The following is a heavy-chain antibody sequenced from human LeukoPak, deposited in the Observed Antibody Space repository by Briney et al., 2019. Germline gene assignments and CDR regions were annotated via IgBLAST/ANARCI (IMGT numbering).Heavy chain of an antibody. J-gene: IGHJ4*02. Sequence: SETLSLTCDVSGYSISSGYSWGWIRQPPGKGLEWIANIYHSGTTYYNPSLKSRVTLSVDTSKNQFSLKLSSVTAADTAVYYCARDRQRDCSSTSCRTNDYWGQGTLVTVSS. V-gene: IGHV4-38-2*02. CDR1: GYSISSGYS. CDR2: IYHSGTT. CDR3: ARDRQRDCSSTSCRTNDY. D-gene: IGHD2-2*01.